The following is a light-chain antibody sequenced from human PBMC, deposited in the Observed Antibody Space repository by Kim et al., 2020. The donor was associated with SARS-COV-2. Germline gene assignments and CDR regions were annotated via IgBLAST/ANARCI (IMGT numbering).Light chain of an antibody. CDR2: YDS. CDR1: YIGSLP. CDR3: QVWDSTSDHPWV. V-gene: IGLV3-21*04. Sequence: GQTARITCGGNYIGSLPVHWYQQKPGQAPLLVISYDSDRPSGIPERFSGSNSGNTATLTISRVEAGDEADYFCQVWDSTSDHPWVFGGGTQLTVL. J-gene: IGLJ3*02.